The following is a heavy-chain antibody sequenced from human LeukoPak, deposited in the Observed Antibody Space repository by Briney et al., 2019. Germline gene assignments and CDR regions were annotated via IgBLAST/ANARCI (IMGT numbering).Heavy chain of an antibody. Sequence: PGGSLRLSCAASGFTFSTYAMSWVRQAPGKGLEWVSAISGSGGSTHYADSVKGRFTISRDNSKNTLYLQMNSLRAEDTAVYYCAKSSGPYGEPIDAFDIWGQGTMVTVSS. CDR2: ISGSGGST. J-gene: IGHJ3*02. V-gene: IGHV3-23*01. CDR3: AKSSGPYGEPIDAFDI. CDR1: GFTFSTYA. D-gene: IGHD4-17*01.